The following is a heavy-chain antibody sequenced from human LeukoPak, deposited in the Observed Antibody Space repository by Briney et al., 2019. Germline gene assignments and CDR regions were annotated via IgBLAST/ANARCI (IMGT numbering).Heavy chain of an antibody. CDR1: GFMFRSFE. CDR3: ALLAVASDFDY. CDR2: ISSGATTM. D-gene: IGHD6-19*01. J-gene: IGHJ4*02. Sequence: PGGSLRLSCAASGFMFRSFEMYWVRQAQGKGLERIAYISSGATTMYYADSVKGRFTISRDDAKNSQFLQMKSLRAEYTAVYYCALLAVASDFDYWGQGALVTVSS. V-gene: IGHV3-48*03.